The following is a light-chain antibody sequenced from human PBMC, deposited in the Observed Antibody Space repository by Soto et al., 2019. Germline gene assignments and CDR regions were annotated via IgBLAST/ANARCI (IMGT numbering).Light chain of an antibody. CDR1: QSISSW. J-gene: IGKJ1*01. CDR2: DAS. Sequence: ASVGDRVTITCRASQSISSWLAWYQQKPGKAPKLLIYDASSLESGVPSRFSGSGSGTEFTLTISSLQPDDFATYYCQQYNSYSGTFGQGTKVDIK. CDR3: QQYNSYSGT. V-gene: IGKV1-5*01.